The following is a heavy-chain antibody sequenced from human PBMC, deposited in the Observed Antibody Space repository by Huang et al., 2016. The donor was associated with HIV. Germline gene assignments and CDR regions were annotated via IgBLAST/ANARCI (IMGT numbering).Heavy chain of an antibody. Sequence: EVQLVESGGGLVQPGGSLTLSCAASGFTLSASRLNWVRQTPGKGLQWVSYKNNKCSKMFYPDSVKGRFTISRDNAKNSLYLQMNSLRDDDTAVFYCATSYGYFPHWGQGTLVTVSS. D-gene: IGHD5-18*01. CDR3: ATSYGYFPH. V-gene: IGHV3-48*02. CDR1: GFTLSASR. J-gene: IGHJ1*01. CDR2: KNNKCSKM.